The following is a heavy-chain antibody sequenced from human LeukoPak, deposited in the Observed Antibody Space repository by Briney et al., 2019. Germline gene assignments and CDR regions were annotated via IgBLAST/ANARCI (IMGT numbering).Heavy chain of an antibody. D-gene: IGHD3-10*01. Sequence: SETLSLTCTVSGGYISPYYWSWVRQPAGNGLEWIGRVSSSGTPHFNPSLESRVTMSVDTSKNQFSLKLISMTAADTAVYYCARAPSSGATYFDYWGQGTLVTVSS. CDR1: GGYISPYY. CDR2: VSSSGTP. V-gene: IGHV4-4*07. CDR3: ARAPSSGATYFDY. J-gene: IGHJ4*02.